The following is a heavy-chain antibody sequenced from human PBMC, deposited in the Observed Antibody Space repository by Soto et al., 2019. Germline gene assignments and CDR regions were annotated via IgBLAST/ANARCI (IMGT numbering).Heavy chain of an antibody. Sequence: SETLSLTCTVSGGSISSYYWSWIRQPPGKGLEWIGYIYYSGSTNYNPSLKSRVTISVDTSKNQFSLKLSSVTAADTAVYYCARGVITFGGVIVDTSNFDYWGQGTLVTVSS. D-gene: IGHD3-16*02. CDR2: IYYSGST. CDR1: GGSISSYY. V-gene: IGHV4-59*01. CDR3: ARGVITFGGVIVDTSNFDY. J-gene: IGHJ4*02.